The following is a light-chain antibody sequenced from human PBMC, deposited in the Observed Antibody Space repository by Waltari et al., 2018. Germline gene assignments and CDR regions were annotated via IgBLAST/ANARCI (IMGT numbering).Light chain of an antibody. CDR3: QQRRNWPLT. CDR2: DTS. Sequence: DIVLTQSPAPLSLSPGERATLSCRASQSIRNYLAWYQQKPGKAPRLRIYDTSNRATGIPTRFSGSGVGTDFTLTISSLEPEDVAIYYCQQRRNWPLTFGGGTKVEIK. CDR1: QSIRNY. J-gene: IGKJ4*01. V-gene: IGKV3-11*01.